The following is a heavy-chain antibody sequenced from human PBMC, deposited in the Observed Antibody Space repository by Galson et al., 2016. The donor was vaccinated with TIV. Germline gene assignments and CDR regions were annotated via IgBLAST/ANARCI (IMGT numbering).Heavy chain of an antibody. CDR3: TRPGSYVSYGMDV. D-gene: IGHD3-10*01. J-gene: IGHJ6*02. Sequence: ETLSLTCTVSGGSISTSSYYWAWIRQPPGRGLELIGTIYYTRSTYYNPSLKSRVTISVDTSNNQFSLKLRSVTAADTAVYYCTRPGSYVSYGMDVWGQGTSVIVSS. V-gene: IGHV4-39*01. CDR1: GGSISTSSYY. CDR2: IYYTRST.